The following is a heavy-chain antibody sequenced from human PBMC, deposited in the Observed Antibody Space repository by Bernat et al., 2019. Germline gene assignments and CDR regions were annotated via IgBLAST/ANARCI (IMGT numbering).Heavy chain of an antibody. D-gene: IGHD3-10*01. CDR3: TTVEKWELLWFVELLGVDY. Sequence: EVQLVESGGGLVKPGGSLRLSCAASGFTFSNAWMNWVRQAPGKGLEWVGRIKSKTDGGTTDYAAPVKGRFTISRDDSKNTLYLQMNSLKTEDTAVYYCTTVEKWELLWFVELLGVDYWGQGTLVTVSS. CDR1: GFTFSNAW. CDR2: IKSKTDGGTT. V-gene: IGHV3-15*07. J-gene: IGHJ4*02.